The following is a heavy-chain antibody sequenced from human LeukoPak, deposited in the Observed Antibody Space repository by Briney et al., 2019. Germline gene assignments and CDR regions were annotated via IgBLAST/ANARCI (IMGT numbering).Heavy chain of an antibody. CDR2: ISAYNGNT. J-gene: IGHJ4*02. CDR1: GYTFTSYG. CDR3: ARGGAIDSSSSEIDY. Sequence: ASVKVSCKASGYTFTSYGISWVRQAPGQGLEWMGWISAYNGNTNYAQKLQGRVTMTTDTSTSTACMELRSLRSDDTAVYYCARGGAIDSSSSEIDYWGQGTLVTVSS. V-gene: IGHV1-18*01. D-gene: IGHD6-6*01.